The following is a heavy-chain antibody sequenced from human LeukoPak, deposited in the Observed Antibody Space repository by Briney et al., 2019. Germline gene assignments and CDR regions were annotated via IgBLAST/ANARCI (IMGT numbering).Heavy chain of an antibody. V-gene: IGHV3-15*01. Sequence: PGGSLRLSCAASGFTFSNAWMSWVRQAPGKGLEWVGRIKSKTDGGTTDYAAPVKGRFTISRDDSKNTLYLQMNSLKTEDTAVYYCTTSRSHWGNYFDYWGQGTLVTVSS. CDR2: IKSKTDGGTT. CDR3: TTSRSHWGNYFDY. CDR1: GFTFSNAW. J-gene: IGHJ4*02. D-gene: IGHD3-16*01.